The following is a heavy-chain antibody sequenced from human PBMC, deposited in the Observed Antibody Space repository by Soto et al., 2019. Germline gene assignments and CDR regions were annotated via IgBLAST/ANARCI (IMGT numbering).Heavy chain of an antibody. Sequence: SRPKLGNPTQTLTLNCSFSGFSLYTRGVGVGWVRQPPGKALEWLALLYWDNTRRYSPSLKNSLTIAKGTSENQVVLTMTNMEPEDTGTYYCARYTTDTYFDVWGKGTTVTVSS. D-gene: IGHD2-2*02. CDR3: ARYTTDTYFDV. CDR1: GFSLYTRGVG. V-gene: IGHV2-5*02. CDR2: LYWDNTR. J-gene: IGHJ6*04.